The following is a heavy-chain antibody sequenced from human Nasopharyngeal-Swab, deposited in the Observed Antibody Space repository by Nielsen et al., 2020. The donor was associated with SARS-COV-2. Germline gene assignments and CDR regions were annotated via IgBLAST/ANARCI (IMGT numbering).Heavy chain of an antibody. V-gene: IGHV2-70*11. Sequence: SGPTLVKPTQTLRLTCTLSGFSLSTTGMCVNWVRQAPGKALEWLARIDWDDDKYYRKSLKTRLTISKDTSNNQVVLTMTSMDPMDTGIYYCARIGKRYYFDYWGQGTLVTVSS. CDR3: ARIGKRYYFDY. CDR1: GFSLSTTGMC. J-gene: IGHJ4*02. D-gene: IGHD5-24*01. CDR2: IDWDDDK.